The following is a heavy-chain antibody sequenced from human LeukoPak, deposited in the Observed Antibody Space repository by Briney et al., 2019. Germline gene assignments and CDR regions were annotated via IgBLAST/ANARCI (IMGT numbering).Heavy chain of an antibody. D-gene: IGHD6-13*01. V-gene: IGHV3-21*01. CDR1: GFTFSSYA. Sequence: GGSLRLSCAASGFTFSSYAMSWVRQAPGRGLEWVSSISSSSSYIYYADSVKGRFTISRDNAKNSLYLQMNSLRAEDTAVYYCGRLGYSSSCNDYWGQGTLVTVSS. J-gene: IGHJ4*02. CDR2: ISSSSSYI. CDR3: GRLGYSSSCNDY.